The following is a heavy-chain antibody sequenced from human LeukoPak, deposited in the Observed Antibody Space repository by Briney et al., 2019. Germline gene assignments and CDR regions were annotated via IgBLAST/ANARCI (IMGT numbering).Heavy chain of an antibody. J-gene: IGHJ4*02. CDR3: SRERDGNFDY. CDR2: INHSGST. D-gene: IGHD1-1*01. CDR1: GGSFCGYY. Sequence: PSETLSLTSAVYGGSFCGYYWRWIRQPPGKGLEWIGEINHSGSTNYNQSPKSRVTISVDTTKNQFSLMLSSVSAADTAVYYCSRERDGNFDYWGQGTLVTVSS. V-gene: IGHV4-34*01.